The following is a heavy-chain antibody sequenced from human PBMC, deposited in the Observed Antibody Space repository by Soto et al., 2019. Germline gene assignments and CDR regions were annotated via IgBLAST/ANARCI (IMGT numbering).Heavy chain of an antibody. CDR3: ARDKDRQQLGGNYYYIMDV. D-gene: IGHD3-3*02. V-gene: IGHV1-69*05. CDR2: IMPVFSTP. Sequence: QVQLVQSGPEVKKPGSSVRVSCKTSGGTFRTSAISWVRQAPGQGLEWMGGIMPVFSTPDYAQKFQGRVTXTXDEXTRTAYMELSSLRSEDTAVYYCARDKDRQQLGGNYYYIMDVWGQGTTVTVSS. J-gene: IGHJ6*02. CDR1: GGTFRTSA.